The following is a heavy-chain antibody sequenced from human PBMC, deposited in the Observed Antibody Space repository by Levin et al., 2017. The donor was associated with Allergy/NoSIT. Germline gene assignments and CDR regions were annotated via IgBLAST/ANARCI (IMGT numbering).Heavy chain of an antibody. J-gene: IGHJ6*02. V-gene: IGHV1-69*13. CDR1: GGTFSSYA. Sequence: SVKVSCKASGGTFSSYAISWVRQAPGQGLEWMGGIIPIFGTANYAQKFQGRVTITADESTSTAYMELSSLRSEDTAVYYCATRSTYGDYGRGFRGYYYYGMDVWGQGTTVTVSS. CDR3: ATRSTYGDYGRGFRGYYYYGMDV. CDR2: IIPIFGTA. D-gene: IGHD4-17*01.